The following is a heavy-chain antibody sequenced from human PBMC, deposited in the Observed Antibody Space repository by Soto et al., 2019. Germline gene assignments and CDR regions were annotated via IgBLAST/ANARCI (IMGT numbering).Heavy chain of an antibody. D-gene: IGHD3-22*01. CDR1: GGTFSSYA. CDR3: ARDYSFYCYVSSGYSGCIDV. CDR2: IIPIFGTA. Sequence: ASVKVSCKASGGTFSSYAISWVRQAPGQGLEWMGGIIPIFGTANYAQKFQGRVTITADESTSTAYMELSSLRSEDTAVYYCARDYSFYCYVSSGYSGCIDVWGQGTMVTVSS. J-gene: IGHJ6*02. V-gene: IGHV1-69*13.